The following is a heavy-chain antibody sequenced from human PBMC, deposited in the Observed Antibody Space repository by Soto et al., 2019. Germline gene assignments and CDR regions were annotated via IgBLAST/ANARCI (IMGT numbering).Heavy chain of an antibody. CDR3: ARETYYDILTGYCLFDY. Sequence: QVQLVQSGAEVKKPGSSVKVSCKASGGTFSSYAISWVRQAPGQGLEWMGGIIPIFGTANYAQKFQGRDTITADEATSTGDMELSSLRSEDTAVYYCARETYYDILTGYCLFDYWGQGTLVTVSS. CDR1: GGTFSSYA. D-gene: IGHD3-9*01. V-gene: IGHV1-69*01. J-gene: IGHJ4*02. CDR2: IIPIFGTA.